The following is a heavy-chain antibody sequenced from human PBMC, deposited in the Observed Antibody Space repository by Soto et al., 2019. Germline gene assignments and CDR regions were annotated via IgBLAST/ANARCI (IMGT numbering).Heavy chain of an antibody. J-gene: IGHJ6*02. CDR3: AKAEVISLAYNFYGMDV. D-gene: IGHD3-22*01. CDR2: VSYDGSNK. CDR1: GFTFSSYG. V-gene: IGHV3-30*18. Sequence: GGALRLSCVASGFTFSSYGMHWVRQAPGKGLEGGALVSYDGSNKYYADSVKGRFTISRDNSKNTLYLQMNSLRPEDTAVYYCAKAEVISLAYNFYGMDVWGQGTTVTVSS.